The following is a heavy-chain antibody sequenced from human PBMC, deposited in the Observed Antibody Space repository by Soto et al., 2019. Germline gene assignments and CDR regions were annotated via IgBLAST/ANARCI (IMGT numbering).Heavy chain of an antibody. CDR2: IYWDDSK. CDR3: AHKGSGSRAIDY. V-gene: IGHV2-5*02. CDR1: GFSLSTSGVG. Sequence: QITLKETGPTLVKPKQPLTLTCTSSGFSLSTSGVGVGWIRQPPGKALEWLAVIYWDDSKTYSPSLKSRLTITKDTSRDQVVLTMTNMDPVDTATYYCAHKGSGSRAIDYWGQGALVTVSS. J-gene: IGHJ4*02. D-gene: IGHD3-10*01.